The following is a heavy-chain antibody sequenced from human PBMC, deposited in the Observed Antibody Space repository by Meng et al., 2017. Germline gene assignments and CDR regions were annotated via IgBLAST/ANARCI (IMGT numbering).Heavy chain of an antibody. D-gene: IGHD3-10*01. CDR2: ISGSGGST. CDR3: VKFGITMVRFPHDAFDI. V-gene: IGHV3-23*01. J-gene: IGHJ3*02. CDR1: GFTFSSYA. Sequence: GGSLRLSCAASGFTFSSYAMSWVRQAPGKGLEWVSAISGSGGSTYYADSVKGRFTISRDNSKNTLYLQMNSLRAEDTAVYYCVKFGITMVRFPHDAFDIWGQGTMVTVSS.